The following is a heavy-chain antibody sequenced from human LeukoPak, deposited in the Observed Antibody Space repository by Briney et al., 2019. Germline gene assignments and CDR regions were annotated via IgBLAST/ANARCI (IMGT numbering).Heavy chain of an antibody. Sequence: GRSLRLSCAASGFTFSRYDMSWVRQAPGKGLEWVSAITDSGGSTYYADSVRGRFTISRDDSKNTLYLLMNSLRAEDTAVYYCAKEDTLTTVYFDYWGQGTPVTVSS. D-gene: IGHD4-17*01. CDR2: ITDSGGST. V-gene: IGHV3-23*01. CDR1: GFTFSRYD. CDR3: AKEDTLTTVYFDY. J-gene: IGHJ4*02.